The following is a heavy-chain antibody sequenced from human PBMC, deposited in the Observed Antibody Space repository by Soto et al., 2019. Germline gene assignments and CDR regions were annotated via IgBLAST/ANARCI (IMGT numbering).Heavy chain of an antibody. CDR2: MNPNSGNK. J-gene: IGHJ6*01. Sequence: QVQLVKSGAEVKKPGASVKVSCTASGYTFTSYDINWVRQAPGQGLEWMGWMNPNSGNKGYVQKFQGRVTMTRNSSISTAYMELSSLRSEDTAVYFCARERRGMDVWGQGTTVTVSS. CDR1: GYTFTSYD. CDR3: ARERRGMDV. V-gene: IGHV1-8*01.